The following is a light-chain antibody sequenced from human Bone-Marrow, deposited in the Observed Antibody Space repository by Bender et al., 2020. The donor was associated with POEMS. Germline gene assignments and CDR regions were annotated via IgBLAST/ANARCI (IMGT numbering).Light chain of an antibody. CDR3: SSYTTNSTWV. J-gene: IGLJ3*02. Sequence: QSALTQPASVSGTPGQSITISCTGTRSDVGGYDFVSWYQQHPGKAPKLLTFDVTNRPSGVSDRFSGSKSGNTASLTISGLQAEDEADYYCSSYTTNSTWVFGGGTKLTVL. CDR1: RSDVGGYDF. V-gene: IGLV2-14*03. CDR2: DVT.